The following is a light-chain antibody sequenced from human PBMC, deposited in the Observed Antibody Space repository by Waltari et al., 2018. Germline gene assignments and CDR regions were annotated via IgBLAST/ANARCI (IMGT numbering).Light chain of an antibody. CDR1: QSLEHGNGNTY. CDR3: MQATEFPRT. CDR2: QIS. J-gene: IGKJ2*02. V-gene: IGKV2-24*01. Sequence: DIVMTQTPLSSSVTPGQPASISCRASQSLEHGNGNTYLSWLHQLPGQPPRLLIYQISNRFSGVPDRFSGSGAGTEFTLTISRVEADDVGVYYCMQATEFPRTFGQGTKVEIK.